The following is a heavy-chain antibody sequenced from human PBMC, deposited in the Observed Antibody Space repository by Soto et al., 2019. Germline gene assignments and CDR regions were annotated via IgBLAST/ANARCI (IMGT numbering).Heavy chain of an antibody. D-gene: IGHD3-22*01. V-gene: IGHV1-69*01. CDR3: ARPDEGGYSSNHHYYYALDV. CDR2: IIPIFDLT. J-gene: IGHJ6*02. Sequence: VQLVQSGAEVKKPGSSVKVSCKASGGTFRSYSISWVRQAPGQGLEWMGGIIPIFDLTNYAQKFQGRVTITADESTSTAYMELSSLGSDDTAVYYCARPDEGGYSSNHHYYYALDVWGQGTTVTV. CDR1: GGTFRSYS.